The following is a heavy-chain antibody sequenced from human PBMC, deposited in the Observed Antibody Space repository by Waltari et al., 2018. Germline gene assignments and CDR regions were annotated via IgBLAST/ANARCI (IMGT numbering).Heavy chain of an antibody. CDR2: IRYDGSNK. D-gene: IGHD2-2*01. Sequence: QVQLVESGGGVVQPGGSRRLSCAASGFTFRSHGMHWVRQAPGKGLEWVAFIRYDGSNKYYADSVKGRFTISRDNSENTLYLQMNSLRAEDTAVYSCAKGTSCPFDYWGQGTLVTVSS. V-gene: IGHV3-30*02. CDR3: AKGTSCPFDY. J-gene: IGHJ4*02. CDR1: GFTFRSHG.